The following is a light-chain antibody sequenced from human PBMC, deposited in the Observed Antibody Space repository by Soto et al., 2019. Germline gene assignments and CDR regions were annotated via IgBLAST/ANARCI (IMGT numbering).Light chain of an antibody. V-gene: IGKV3-20*01. CDR3: MQYGSSPRA. CDR2: GAS. J-gene: IGKJ1*01. CDR1: QSVSSSY. Sequence: EIVLTQSPGTLSLSPGERATLSCRASQSVSSSYLAWYQQKPGQAPRLLIYGASSRATGIPDRFSGSGSGTELALTIRRMATEDFPGNYGMQYGSSPRAFGQGTKVEIK.